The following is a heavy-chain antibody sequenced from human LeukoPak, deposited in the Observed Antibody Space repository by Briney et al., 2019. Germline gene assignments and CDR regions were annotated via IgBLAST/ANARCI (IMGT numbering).Heavy chain of an antibody. V-gene: IGHV4-39*07. CDR3: ARVRVYVFDY. CDR1: GGSISSSSYY. D-gene: IGHD2-8*01. Sequence: SETLSLTCTVSGGSISSSSYYWGWIRQPPGKGLEWIGSIYYSGSTYYNPFLKSRVTISVDTSKNQFSLKLSSVTAADTAVYYCARVRVYVFDYWGQGTLVTVSS. CDR2: IYYSGST. J-gene: IGHJ4*02.